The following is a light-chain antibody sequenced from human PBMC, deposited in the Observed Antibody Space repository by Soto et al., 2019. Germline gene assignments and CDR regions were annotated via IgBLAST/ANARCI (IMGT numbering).Light chain of an antibody. J-gene: IGKJ1*01. CDR3: QQYNSYCT. Sequence: DIQMTQSPSSLSASVGDRVTITCRASQSISSWLAWYQQKPGKAPKLLIYDASSLESGVPSRFSGSRSGTEIPLTISSLQPDDFATYYCQQYNSYCTYGQGTKVDIK. V-gene: IGKV1-5*01. CDR1: QSISSW. CDR2: DAS.